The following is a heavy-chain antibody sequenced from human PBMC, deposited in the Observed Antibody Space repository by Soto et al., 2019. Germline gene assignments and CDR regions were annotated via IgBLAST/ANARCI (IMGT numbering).Heavy chain of an antibody. V-gene: IGHV3-23*01. CDR1: GFTFSSYA. CDR2: SGEICTPT. CDR3: ARYIPGVRYQGMEV. D-gene: IGHD2-2*01. Sequence: GGSLRLSCAASGFTFSSYAMKWVRQAPVNGLEFVSLSGEICTPTYYADSVKGRFTISRYNSLNTVFLEMYSLRAYYTAFYYCARYIPGVRYQGMEVWGQGTTVTVSS. J-gene: IGHJ6*02.